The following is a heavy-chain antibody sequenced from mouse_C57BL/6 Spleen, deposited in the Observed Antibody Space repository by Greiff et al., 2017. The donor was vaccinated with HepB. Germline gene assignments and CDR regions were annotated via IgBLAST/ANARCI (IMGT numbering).Heavy chain of an antibody. Sequence: VMPQESGAELVKPGASVKISCKASGYASSSYWMNWVKQRPGKGLEWIGQIYPGDGDNNYNGKFKGKATLTADKYSSTAYMQLSSLTPEDSAVYVCARSIYYGYDDYAMDYWGKGTSVTVSS. V-gene: IGHV1-80*01. CDR1: GYASSSYW. D-gene: IGHD2-2*01. CDR2: IYPGDGDN. CDR3: ARSIYYGYDDYAMDY. J-gene: IGHJ4*01.